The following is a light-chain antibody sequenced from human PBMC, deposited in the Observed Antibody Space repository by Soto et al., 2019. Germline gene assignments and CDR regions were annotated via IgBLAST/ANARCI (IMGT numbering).Light chain of an antibody. Sequence: EIVMTQSPATPSVSPGERATLSCRASQSVSSNLAWYQQKPGQAPRLLIYAASSRATGVPDRFSGSGSGTDFTLTISRLEPEDFAVYYCQQYGSSPRTFGQGTKVDIK. CDR2: AAS. CDR3: QQYGSSPRT. CDR1: QSVSSN. V-gene: IGKV3-20*01. J-gene: IGKJ1*01.